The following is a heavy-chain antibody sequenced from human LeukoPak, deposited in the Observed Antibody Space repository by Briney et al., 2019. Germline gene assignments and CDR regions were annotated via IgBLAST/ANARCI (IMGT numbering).Heavy chain of an antibody. CDR2: IKQDGSEK. CDR3: ARSPRADYYYYMDV. Sequence: GGSLRLSCAASGVTFSSYWISWVRQAPGKGLEWVANIKQDGSEKYYVDSVKGRFTISRDNAKNSLYLQMNSLRAEDTAVYYCARSPRADYYYYMDVWGKGTTVTISS. D-gene: IGHD3-10*01. V-gene: IGHV3-7*01. J-gene: IGHJ6*03. CDR1: GVTFSSYW.